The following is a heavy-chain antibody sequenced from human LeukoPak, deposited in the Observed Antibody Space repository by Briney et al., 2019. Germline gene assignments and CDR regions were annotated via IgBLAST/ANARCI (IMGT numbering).Heavy chain of an antibody. D-gene: IGHD2-8*01. V-gene: IGHV1-2*02. CDR1: GYTITSYG. CDR2: INPDSGDT. Sequence: ASVKVSCKASGYTITSYGISWVRQAPGQGLEWMGSINPDSGDTNYAQNLQGRVTMTRDTSINTAYLDLSRLRSDDTAVYYCAIMGDTFDIWGQGTKVTVSS. J-gene: IGHJ3*02. CDR3: AIMGDTFDI.